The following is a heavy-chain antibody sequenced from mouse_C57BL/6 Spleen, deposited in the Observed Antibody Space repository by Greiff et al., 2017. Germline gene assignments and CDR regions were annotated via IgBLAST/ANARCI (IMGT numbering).Heavy chain of an antibody. CDR3: TRSDGSSPYWYFDV. J-gene: IGHJ1*03. V-gene: IGHV1-15*01. D-gene: IGHD1-1*01. CDR2: IDPETGGT. Sequence: QLKESGAELVRPGASVTLSCKASGYTFTDYEMHWVKQTPVHGLEWIGAIDPETGGTAYNQKFKGKAILTADKSSSTAYMELRSLTSEDSAVYYCTRSDGSSPYWYFDVWGTGTTVTVSS. CDR1: GYTFTDYE.